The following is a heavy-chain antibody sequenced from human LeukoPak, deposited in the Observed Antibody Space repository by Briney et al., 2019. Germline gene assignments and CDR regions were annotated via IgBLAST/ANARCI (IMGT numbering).Heavy chain of an antibody. CDR3: ARIYSGSPVDY. J-gene: IGHJ4*02. Sequence: PSETLSLTCTVSGGSISSYYWSWIRQPPGKGLEWIGYIYYSGSTNYNPSLKSRVTISVDTSKNQFSLELSSVTAADTAVYYCARIYSGSPVDYWGQGTLVTVSS. V-gene: IGHV4-59*08. D-gene: IGHD1-26*01. CDR1: GGSISSYY. CDR2: IYYSGST.